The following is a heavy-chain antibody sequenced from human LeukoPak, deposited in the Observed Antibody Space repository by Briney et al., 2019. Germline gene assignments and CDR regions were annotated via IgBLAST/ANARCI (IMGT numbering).Heavy chain of an antibody. CDR3: ASGSGFGGGWFDP. CDR2: IYYSDVA. V-gene: IGHV4-59*08. CDR1: GGSISHYY. D-gene: IGHD3-3*01. J-gene: IGHJ5*02. Sequence: PSETLSLTCTVSGGSISHYYWTWIRQPPGKGLEWIGYIYYSDVANYNPSLKSRVTISVDTSKNQFSLKLSSVTAADTAVYYCASGSGFGGGWFDPWGQGTLVTVSS.